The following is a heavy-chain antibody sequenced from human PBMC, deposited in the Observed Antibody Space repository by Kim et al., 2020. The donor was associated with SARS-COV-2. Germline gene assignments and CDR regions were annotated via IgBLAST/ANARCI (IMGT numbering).Heavy chain of an antibody. J-gene: IGHJ5*02. CDR2: IYPGDSDT. CDR1: GYSFTSYW. Sequence: GESLKISCKGSGYSFTSYWIGWVRQMPGKGLEWMGIIYPGDSDTRYSPSFQGQVTISADKSISTAYLQWSGLKASDTAMYYCARGGDSSNIMGLWFDPWGQGTLVTVSS. V-gene: IGHV5-51*01. D-gene: IGHD6-13*01. CDR3: ARGGDSSNIMGLWFDP.